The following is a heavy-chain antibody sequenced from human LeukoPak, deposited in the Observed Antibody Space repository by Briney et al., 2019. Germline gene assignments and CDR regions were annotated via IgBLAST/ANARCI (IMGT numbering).Heavy chain of an antibody. CDR1: GGSISSDY. V-gene: IGHV4-59*01. D-gene: IGHD3-16*01. CDR3: ARRGLDY. CDR2: IYYRGST. Sequence: SETLSLTCTVSGGSISSDYWSWIRQPPGKGLEWIGYIYYRGSTNYNPSLKSRVTISVDTSKNQFSLKLSSVTAADTAVYYCARRGLDYWGQGTLVTVSS. J-gene: IGHJ4*02.